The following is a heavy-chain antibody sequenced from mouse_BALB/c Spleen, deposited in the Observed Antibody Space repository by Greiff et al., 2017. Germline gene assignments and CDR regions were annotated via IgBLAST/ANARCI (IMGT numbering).Heavy chain of an antibody. D-gene: IGHD1-2*01. V-gene: IGHV5-6-3*01. J-gene: IGHJ4*01. CDR1: GFTFSSYG. CDR2: INSNGGST. Sequence: EVQLVESGGGLVQPGGSMKLSCAASGFTFSSYGMSWVRQTPDKRLELVATINSNGGSTYYPDSVKGRFTISRDNAKNTLYLQMSSLKSEDTAMYYCARALHYYGYVNYYAMDYWGQGTSVTVSS. CDR3: ARALHYYGYVNYYAMDY.